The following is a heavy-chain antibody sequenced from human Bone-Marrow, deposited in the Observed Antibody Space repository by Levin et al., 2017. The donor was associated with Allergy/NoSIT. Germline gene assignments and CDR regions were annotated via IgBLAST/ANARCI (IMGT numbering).Heavy chain of an antibody. J-gene: IGHJ4*02. D-gene: IGHD6-13*01. V-gene: IGHV3-74*01. CDR3: AREDVAASGYFDY. CDR2: SNSDGRTT. CDR1: GFTFSSYW. Sequence: GGSLRLSCAASGFTFSSYWMHWIRQAPGKGLVWVSRSNSDGRTTSYADSVKGRFTISRDNAKNTLYLQMNSLRAEDTAVYYCAREDVAASGYFDYWGQGTLVTVSS.